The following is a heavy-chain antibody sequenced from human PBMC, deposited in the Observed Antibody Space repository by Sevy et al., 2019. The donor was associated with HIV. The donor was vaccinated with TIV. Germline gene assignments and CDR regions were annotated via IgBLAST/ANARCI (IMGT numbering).Heavy chain of an antibody. CDR1: GYTLTQLS. CDR3: ATTKYYYESSGDPFDY. D-gene: IGHD3-22*01. V-gene: IGHV1-24*01. Sequence: ASVKVSCKVSGYTLTQLSMHWVRLTPGKGLEWMVSFDPEDTKTVYSQKFQGRLSMTEDTSTHTAYMELSRLRSEDTAVYYCATTKYYYESSGDPFDYWGQGTLVTVSS. CDR2: FDPEDTKT. J-gene: IGHJ4*02.